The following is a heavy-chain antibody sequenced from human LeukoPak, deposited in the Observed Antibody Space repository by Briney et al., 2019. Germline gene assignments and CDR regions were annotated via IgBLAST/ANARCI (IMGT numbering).Heavy chain of an antibody. CDR1: GFTFSNYP. V-gene: IGHV3-30*04. CDR3: AKLVAYDY. CDR2: VSDDGNNI. D-gene: IGHD2-15*01. J-gene: IGHJ4*02. Sequence: GGSLRLSCAASGFTFSNYPMHWVRQAPGKGLEWVAVVSDDGNNIYYADSVKGRFTISRDNSKNTLYLQMNSLRAEDTAVYYCAKLVAYDYWGQGTLVTVSS.